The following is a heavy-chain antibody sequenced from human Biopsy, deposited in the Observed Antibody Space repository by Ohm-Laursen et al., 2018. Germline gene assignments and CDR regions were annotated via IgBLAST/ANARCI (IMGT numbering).Heavy chain of an antibody. V-gene: IGHV4-59*01. J-gene: IGHJ2*01. D-gene: IGHD3-22*01. CDR3: LRDRGYYSDRTVPGYFDL. CDR1: GDSISSDD. CDR2: VYYTGRT. Sequence: SRTLSLTCTVSGDSISSDDWSWSRLPPGKGLQWIGYVYYTGRTDYNPSLQSRVTISVDTSKNHFSLWLRSVTPADPAIYYCLRDRGYYSDRTVPGYFDLWGRGTLVTVSS.